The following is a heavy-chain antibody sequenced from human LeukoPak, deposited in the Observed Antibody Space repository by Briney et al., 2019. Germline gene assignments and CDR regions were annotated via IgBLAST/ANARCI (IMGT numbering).Heavy chain of an antibody. Sequence: GSLRLSCTTSGFTFTDYWMTWVRRAPGKGLEWVANINQDGSKKFYVDSVKGRFTISRDNAKNALYLQMNSLRAEDTGVYFCARGQTLTFWGQGTLVTASS. CDR2: INQDGSKK. CDR3: ARGQTLTF. V-gene: IGHV3-7*01. J-gene: IGHJ4*02. CDR1: GFTFTDYW.